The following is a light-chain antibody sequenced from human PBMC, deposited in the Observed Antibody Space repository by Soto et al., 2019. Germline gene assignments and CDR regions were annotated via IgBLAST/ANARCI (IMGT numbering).Light chain of an antibody. CDR2: GAS. CDR3: QQYGSSPPLT. V-gene: IGKV3-20*01. CDR1: QSVSSSF. J-gene: IGKJ4*01. Sequence: EFVLTQSPGTLSLSPGERATLSCRASQSVSSSFLAWYQQKPGQAPRVLIYGASTTATGIPDRFSGSGSGTDFTLIISRLEPEDFAVYYCQQYGSSPPLTFGGGTKVEIK.